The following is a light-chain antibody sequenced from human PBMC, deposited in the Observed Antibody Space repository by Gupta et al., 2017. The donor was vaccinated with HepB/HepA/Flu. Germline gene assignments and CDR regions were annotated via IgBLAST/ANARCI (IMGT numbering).Light chain of an antibody. V-gene: IGLV2-14*01. Sequence: SALTHSASVSGFPGQSITISCTGTSSDVGGYNYVSWYHRHPGKAPKLMIYDVSKRPSGVANRFSGSKSGNTASRTISGLQAEDEADYYYGSDTSSSTPVFGGGNKPTVL. CDR1: SSDVGGYNY. CDR2: DVS. CDR3: GSDTSSSTPV. J-gene: IGLJ2*01.